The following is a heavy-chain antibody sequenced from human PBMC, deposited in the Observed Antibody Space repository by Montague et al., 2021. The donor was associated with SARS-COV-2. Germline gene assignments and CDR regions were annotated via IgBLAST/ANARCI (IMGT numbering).Heavy chain of an antibody. D-gene: IGHD3-16*01. CDR2: IYHSGTT. CDR3: ALPLGGARFDP. V-gene: IGHV4-4*02. J-gene: IGHJ5*02. CDR1: GGSVSSDNW. Sequence: SETLSLTCSVSGGSVSSDNWWTWVRQPPGKGLEWIGDIYHSGTTXXSPXLKSRLTISLDKSKNQLSLKLMSVTAADTAVYYCALPLGGARFDPWGQGTLVIVSS.